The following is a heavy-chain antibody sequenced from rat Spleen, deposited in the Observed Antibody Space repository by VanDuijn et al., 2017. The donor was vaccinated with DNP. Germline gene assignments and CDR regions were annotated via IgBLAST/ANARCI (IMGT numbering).Heavy chain of an antibody. D-gene: IGHD1-2*01. CDR1: EFSLTDYS. CDR2: IRSDGST. V-gene: IGHV2-19*01. Sequence: QVQLKESGPGLVQPSQTLSLTCTVSEFSLTDYSVHWVRQPPGKGLEWMGRIRSDGSTNSNPALKSRLSISRDTSKSQVFLKMNSLQPGDTGTYYCARHDGAAHWFASWGQGTLVTVSS. CDR3: ARHDGAAHWFAS. J-gene: IGHJ3*01.